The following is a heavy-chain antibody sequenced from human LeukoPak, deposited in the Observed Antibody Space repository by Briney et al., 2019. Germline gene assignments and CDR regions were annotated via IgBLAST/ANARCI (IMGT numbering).Heavy chain of an antibody. Sequence: SATLSLTCTVSGGSVSSGSYYWSWLRQPPGKGLEWIGYIYYSGSTNYNPSLKSRVTISVDTSKNQFSLKLSSVTAADTAVYYCARDRGRGYCSGGSCPRRSWFDPWGQGTLVTVSS. CDR3: ARDRGRGYCSGGSCPRRSWFDP. V-gene: IGHV4-61*01. CDR1: GGSVSSGSYY. CDR2: IYYSGST. J-gene: IGHJ5*02. D-gene: IGHD2-15*01.